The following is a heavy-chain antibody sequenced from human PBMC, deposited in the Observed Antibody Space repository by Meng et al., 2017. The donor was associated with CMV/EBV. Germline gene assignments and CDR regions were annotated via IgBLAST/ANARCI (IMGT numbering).Heavy chain of an antibody. CDR3: AREFGSSWSPAGYFDY. V-gene: IGHV3-48*04. D-gene: IGHD6-13*01. Sequence: GGSLRLSCTSSGFTFGDYLMSWVRQAPGKGLEWVSYISSSSSTIYYADSVKGRFTISRDNAKNSLYLQMNSLRAEDTAVYYCAREFGSSWSPAGYFDYWGQGTLVTVSS. CDR2: ISSSSSTI. CDR1: GFTFGDYL. J-gene: IGHJ4*02.